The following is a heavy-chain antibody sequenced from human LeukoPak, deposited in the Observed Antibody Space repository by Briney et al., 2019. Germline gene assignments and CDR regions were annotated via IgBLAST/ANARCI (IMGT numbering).Heavy chain of an antibody. CDR2: IKSKTDGGTT. J-gene: IGHJ4*02. Sequence: KTGGSLRLSCAASGFTFSNAWMSWVRQAPGKGLEWVGRIKSKTDGGTTDYAAPVKGRFTISRDDSKNTLYLQMNSLKTEDTAVYYCTTARKGELATIDYWGQGTLVTVSS. V-gene: IGHV3-15*01. CDR1: GFTFSNAW. CDR3: TTARKGELATIDY. D-gene: IGHD5-12*01.